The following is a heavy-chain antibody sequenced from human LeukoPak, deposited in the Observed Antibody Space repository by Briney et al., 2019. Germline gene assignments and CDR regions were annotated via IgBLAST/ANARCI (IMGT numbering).Heavy chain of an antibody. J-gene: IGHJ6*03. V-gene: IGHV3-30*02. D-gene: IGHD5-24*01. CDR1: GFTFNIYG. CDR2: IRYDGSYE. Sequence: GGSLRLSCAASGFTFNIYGMHWVRQAPGKGLEWVAFIRYDGSYEYYADSVKGRFTISRDNSKTTLYLQMNSLRSEDTAVYYCAKDGGLHLYYYYNYMDIWSKGTTVTVSS. CDR3: AKDGGLHLYYYYNYMDI.